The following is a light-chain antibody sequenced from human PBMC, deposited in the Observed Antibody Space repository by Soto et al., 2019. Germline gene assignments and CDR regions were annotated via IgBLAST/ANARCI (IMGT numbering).Light chain of an antibody. CDR2: GAS. Sequence: EIVLTQSPGTLSLSPGERATLSCRASQSVSSSYLAWYQQKPGQAPRLLIYGASSRATGIAERFSGSGSGTDFTLTISRLEPEDFAVYYCQQYGSSPFGQGTRLEIK. CDR3: QQYGSSP. CDR1: QSVSSSY. V-gene: IGKV3-20*01. J-gene: IGKJ5*01.